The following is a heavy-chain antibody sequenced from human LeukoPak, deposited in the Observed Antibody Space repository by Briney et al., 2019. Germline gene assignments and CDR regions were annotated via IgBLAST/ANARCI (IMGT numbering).Heavy chain of an antibody. V-gene: IGHV4-4*07. CDR1: GVSINTYH. Sequence: PSETLSLTCTVSGVSINTYHWSWIRQPAGKGLEWIGRIHSSGSTNYDPSLKSRVTMSIDTSKNQFSLKVTSVTAADTAVYYCARDGLYSNGYSYFDFWGQGTLVTVSS. J-gene: IGHJ4*02. D-gene: IGHD5-18*01. CDR2: IHSSGST. CDR3: ARDGLYSNGYSYFDF.